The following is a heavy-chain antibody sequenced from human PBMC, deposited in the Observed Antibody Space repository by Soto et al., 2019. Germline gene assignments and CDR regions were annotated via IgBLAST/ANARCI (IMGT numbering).Heavy chain of an antibody. CDR2: ISGSGGNT. CDR1: GFTFSSYA. Sequence: EEQLLESGGGLVQPGESLRLSCAASGFTFSSYAMSWVRQAPGKGLEWVSLISGSGGNTFYADSVKGRFTISRDNSKNPLFLQMNSLRAEDTAVYYCARGSSDLGPGIVPAAIRRGYNYFDPWRQGTLVTVSS. J-gene: IGHJ5*02. D-gene: IGHD2-2*01. CDR3: ARGSSDLGPGIVPAAIRRGYNYFDP. V-gene: IGHV3-23*01.